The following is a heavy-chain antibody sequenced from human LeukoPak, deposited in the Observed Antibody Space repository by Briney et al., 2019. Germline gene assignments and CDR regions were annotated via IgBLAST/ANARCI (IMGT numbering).Heavy chain of an antibody. Sequence: PGGSLRLSCAASGFTFSTYGMSWVRQAPGKGLEWVSSISGSDGTTYYADSVKGRFTISRDNSKNSLYLQMNSLRAEDTAIYYCARKYVSGMDVWGQGTTVTVSS. J-gene: IGHJ6*02. D-gene: IGHD2-8*01. CDR3: ARKYVSGMDV. CDR1: GFTFSTYG. CDR2: ISGSDGTT. V-gene: IGHV3-23*01.